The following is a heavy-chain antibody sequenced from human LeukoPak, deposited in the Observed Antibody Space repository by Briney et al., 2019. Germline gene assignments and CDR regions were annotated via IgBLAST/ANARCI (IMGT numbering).Heavy chain of an antibody. CDR1: GGSISSSSYY. J-gene: IGHJ3*02. D-gene: IGHD5/OR15-5a*01. V-gene: IGHV4-39*02. CDR3: ARERRVEVSARQTVAFDM. CDR2: IYYSGTT. Sequence: SETLSLTCTVSGGSISSSSYYWGWIRQPPGKGLEWIGTIYYSGTTYYNPSLKSRVSISVDTSINQFSLKLSSVTAADTAVYYCARERRVEVSARQTVAFDMWAQGTMVIVSS.